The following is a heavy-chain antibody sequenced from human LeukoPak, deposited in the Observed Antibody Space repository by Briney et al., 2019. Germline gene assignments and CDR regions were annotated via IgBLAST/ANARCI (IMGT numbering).Heavy chain of an antibody. CDR3: ARDPIYYGSGSHLFDY. D-gene: IGHD3-10*01. J-gene: IGHJ4*02. V-gene: IGHV3-7*01. CDR2: IKQDGSEK. Sequence: GGSLRLSCAASGFTFSSYWMSWVRQAPGKGLEWVANIKQDGSEKYYVDSVKGRFTISRDNAKNLLYLQMNSLRAEDTAVYYCARDPIYYGSGSHLFDYWGQGTLVTVSS. CDR1: GFTFSSYW.